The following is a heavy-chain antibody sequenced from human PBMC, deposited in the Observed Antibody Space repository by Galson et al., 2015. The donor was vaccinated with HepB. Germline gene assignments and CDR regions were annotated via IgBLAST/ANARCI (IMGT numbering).Heavy chain of an antibody. Sequence: SLRLSCAASGFTFSSYGMRWIRQAPGKGLEWVPYISSSSYTNYADSVKGRFTISRDNAKNSLYLQMNSLRAEDTAVYYCARDQDSYGYSGAFDIWGQGTMVTVSS. CDR3: ARDQDSYGYSGAFDI. V-gene: IGHV3-11*05. CDR2: ISSSSYT. CDR1: GFTFSSYG. J-gene: IGHJ3*02. D-gene: IGHD5-18*01.